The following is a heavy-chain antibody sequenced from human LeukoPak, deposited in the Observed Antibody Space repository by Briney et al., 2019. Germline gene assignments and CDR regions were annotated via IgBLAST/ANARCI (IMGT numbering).Heavy chain of an antibody. J-gene: IGHJ4*02. CDR2: ISAYNGNT. Sequence: GASVKVSCKASGYTFTSYGISWVRQAPGQGLERMGWISAYNGNTNYAQKLQGRVTMTTDTSTSTAYMELRSLRSDDTAVYYCARDIAYYDILTGPPSVDFDYWGQGTLVTVSS. CDR3: ARDIAYYDILTGPPSVDFDY. CDR1: GYTFTSYG. V-gene: IGHV1-18*01. D-gene: IGHD3-9*01.